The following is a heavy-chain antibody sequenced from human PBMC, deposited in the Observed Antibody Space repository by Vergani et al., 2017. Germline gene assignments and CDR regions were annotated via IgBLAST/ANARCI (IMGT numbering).Heavy chain of an antibody. J-gene: IGHJ4*02. D-gene: IGHD3-9*01. CDR1: GFSIDNGYY. Sequence: QVKLQESGPGLLKPSQTLSLTCTVSGFSIDNGYYWDWIRQPPGKGLEWIGSIYRTGRTHFNPSLKSRVTISVDTSNNHFSLRLNSLTAADTAVYYCAGRSGIVYDIFSGTQYFFDFWGQGTLVTVSS. CDR2: IYRTGRT. CDR3: AGRSGIVYDIFSGTQYFFDF. V-gene: IGHV4-38-2*02.